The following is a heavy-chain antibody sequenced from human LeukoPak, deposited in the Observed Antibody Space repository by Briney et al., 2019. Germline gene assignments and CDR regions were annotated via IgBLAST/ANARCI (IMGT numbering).Heavy chain of an antibody. D-gene: IGHD3-9*01. V-gene: IGHV3-30*18. J-gene: IGHJ4*02. Sequence: PGGSLRLSCAASGFTFSSYGMHWVRRAPGKGLEWVAVISYDGSNKYYADSVKGRFTISRDNSKNTLYLQMNSLRAEDTAVYYCAKASLFDWLLWVDYWGQGTLVTVSS. CDR1: GFTFSSYG. CDR3: AKASLFDWLLWVDY. CDR2: ISYDGSNK.